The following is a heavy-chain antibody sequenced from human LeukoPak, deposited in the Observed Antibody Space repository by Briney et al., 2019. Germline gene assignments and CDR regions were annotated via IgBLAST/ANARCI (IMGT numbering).Heavy chain of an antibody. V-gene: IGHV3-49*03. J-gene: IGHJ4*02. CDR3: TRGLHLNYYDSSGVFDY. CDR2: IKSKAYGGTT. D-gene: IGHD3-22*01. CDR1: GFIFSSYS. Sequence: GGSLRLSCATSGFIFSSYSMSWFRQAPGKGLEWVGFIKSKAYGGTTEYAASVKGRFTISRDDSKSIAYLQMNSLKTEDTAVYYCTRGLHLNYYDSSGVFDYWGQGTLVTVSS.